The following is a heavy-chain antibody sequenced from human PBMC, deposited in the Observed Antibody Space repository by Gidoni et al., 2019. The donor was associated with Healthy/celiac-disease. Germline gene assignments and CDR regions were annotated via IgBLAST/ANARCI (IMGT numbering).Heavy chain of an antibody. V-gene: IGHV3-21*01. CDR3: ASESGGGAYCGGDCYHDAFDI. J-gene: IGHJ3*02. CDR1: GFPFSSYR. CDR2: ISSSSSYI. D-gene: IGHD2-21*02. Sequence: EVQLVESGGGLVKPGGSLSRSCAASGFPFSSYRMNWVRQAPGKGLQCVSSISSSSSYIYYADSVKGRFTISRDNAKNSLYLQMSSLRAEDTAVYYCASESGGGAYCGGDCYHDAFDIWGQGTMVTVSS.